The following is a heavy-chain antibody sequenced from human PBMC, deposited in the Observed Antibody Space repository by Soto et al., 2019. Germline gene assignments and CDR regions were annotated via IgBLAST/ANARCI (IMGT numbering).Heavy chain of an antibody. CDR2: IYYSGST. CDR1: GGSISSYY. CDR3: ARGNRGSGYYYDSSGYYYYYYGMDV. Sequence: LSLTCTVSGGSISSYYWSWIRQPPGKGLEWIGYIYYSGSTNYNPSLKGRVTISVDTSKNQFSLKLSSVTAADTAVYYCARGNRGSGYYYDSSGYYYYYYGMDVWGQGTTVTVSS. V-gene: IGHV4-59*01. D-gene: IGHD3-22*01. J-gene: IGHJ6*02.